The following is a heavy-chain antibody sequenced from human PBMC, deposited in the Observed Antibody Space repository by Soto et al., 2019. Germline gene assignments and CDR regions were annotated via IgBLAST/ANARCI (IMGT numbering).Heavy chain of an antibody. CDR2: IIPIFSST. J-gene: IGHJ6*02. Sequence: QVQLVQSGAEVKKPGSSVQVSCKAYGGTFSNYPINWVRQAPGQGLEWMGRIIPIFSSTNYAQKFQGRVTITADESTTTAYMELSSLGSEDTAVYYCARGKGDFTVRGVRRIDHFPMDVWGQGTTVTVSS. CDR3: ARGKGDFTVRGVRRIDHFPMDV. CDR1: GGTFSNYP. V-gene: IGHV1-69*18. D-gene: IGHD3-10*01.